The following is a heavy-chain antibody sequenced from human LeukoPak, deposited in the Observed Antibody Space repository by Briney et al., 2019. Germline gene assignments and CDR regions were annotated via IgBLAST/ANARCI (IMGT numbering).Heavy chain of an antibody. D-gene: IGHD2-2*01. V-gene: IGHV3-11*01. CDR2: ISPSGSTI. Sequence: GGSLRLSCAASGFTFSDYYMSWIRQAPGAGLEWVAYISPSGSTIFYADSVKGRFTISRDNAKNSLYLQMNSLRAEDTALYYCAKVSSAWVSWGQGTLVTVSS. CDR1: GFTFSDYY. J-gene: IGHJ4*02. CDR3: AKVSSAWVS.